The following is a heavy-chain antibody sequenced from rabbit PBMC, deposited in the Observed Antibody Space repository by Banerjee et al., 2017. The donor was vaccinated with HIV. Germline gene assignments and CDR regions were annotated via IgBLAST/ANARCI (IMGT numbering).Heavy chain of an antibody. CDR2: INTSSGNT. CDR3: ARDLANVIGWNFNL. V-gene: IGHV1S40*01. D-gene: IGHD1-1*01. Sequence: SFTLTCASSTLSSTNKYAQCCPRQAPGKGLEWIACINTSSGNTVYASWAKGRFTISKTSSTTVTLQMTSLTAADTATYFCARDLANVIGWNFNLWGPGTLVTVS. J-gene: IGHJ4*01. CDR1: TLSSTNKYA.